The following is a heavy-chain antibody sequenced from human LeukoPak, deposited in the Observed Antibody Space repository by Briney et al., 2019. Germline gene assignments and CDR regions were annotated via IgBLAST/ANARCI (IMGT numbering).Heavy chain of an antibody. Sequence: ASVKVSCKASGYTFTNYHINWVRQATGQGLEWMGWINPNTDDRGYAQRFQGRVTITRDTSRTTAYMELRSLTSEDTAVYFCARTTSFTASGYGYWGQGTLVTVSS. CDR1: GYTFTNYH. CDR2: INPNTDDR. CDR3: ARTTSFTASGYGY. V-gene: IGHV1-8*03. J-gene: IGHJ4*02. D-gene: IGHD5-18*01.